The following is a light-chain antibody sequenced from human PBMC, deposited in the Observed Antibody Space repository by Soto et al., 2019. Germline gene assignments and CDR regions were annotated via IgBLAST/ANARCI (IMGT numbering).Light chain of an antibody. Sequence: QSALTQPASVSGSPGQSITISCTGTSSDVGGYNYVSWYQHHPGKAPKLMIYEVSNRPSGVSNRFSGSKSGNTACLTISGLQAEDEADYYCSSYTSSSTFYVFGTGTKVTVL. CDR2: EVS. CDR3: SSYTSSSTFYV. V-gene: IGLV2-14*01. J-gene: IGLJ1*01. CDR1: SSDVGGYNY.